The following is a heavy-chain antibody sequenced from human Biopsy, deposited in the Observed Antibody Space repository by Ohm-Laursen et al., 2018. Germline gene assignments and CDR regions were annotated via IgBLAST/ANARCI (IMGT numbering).Heavy chain of an antibody. V-gene: IGHV1-69*08. CDR1: GYTLTELS. J-gene: IGHJ4*02. D-gene: IGHD2-15*01. CDR3: AREAIGYQLPCDD. Sequence: VSSVKVSCKVSGYTLTELSIHWVRQAPGQGLEWMGRIIPILRTTTYAPKFQGRVTFTADKSSSTAYLELSSLTSEDTAMFYCAREAIGYQLPCDDWGQGTLVTVSS. CDR2: IIPILRTT.